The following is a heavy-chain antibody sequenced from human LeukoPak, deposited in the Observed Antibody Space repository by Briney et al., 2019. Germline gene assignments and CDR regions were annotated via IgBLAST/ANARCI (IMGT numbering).Heavy chain of an antibody. CDR2: IYYSGNT. CDR1: GVSISSSNSY. D-gene: IGHD3/OR15-3a*01. Sequence: PSETLSLTCTVSGVSISSSNSYWGWIRQPPGKGLEWIGSIYYSGNTYYNASLKSQVSISIDTSKNQFSLWLTSVTAADTAVYYCARQTGSGLFILPGGQGTLVTVSS. CDR3: ARQTGSGLFILP. V-gene: IGHV4-39*01. J-gene: IGHJ4*02.